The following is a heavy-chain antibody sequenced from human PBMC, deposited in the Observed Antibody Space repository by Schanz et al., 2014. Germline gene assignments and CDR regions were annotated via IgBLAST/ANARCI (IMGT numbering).Heavy chain of an antibody. V-gene: IGHV3-23*04. Sequence: EVQLVESGGGLAQPGGSLRLSCAASGFSFSTYAMNWVRQAPGKGLEWVSLISGRGDSTHYADSVKGRFTISRDNSRKTLSLQINSRRAEDKAVYYCAKHRHDADNNGYPGIDYWGQGTLVTVS. J-gene: IGHJ4*02. CDR1: GFSFSTYA. CDR2: ISGRGDST. D-gene: IGHD3-22*01. CDR3: AKHRHDADNNGYPGIDY.